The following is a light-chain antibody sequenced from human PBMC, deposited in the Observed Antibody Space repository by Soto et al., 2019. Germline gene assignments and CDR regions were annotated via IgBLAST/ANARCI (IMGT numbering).Light chain of an antibody. CDR2: NSY. V-gene: IGLV1-44*01. J-gene: IGLJ1*01. CDR3: AAWDASLNDYV. CDR1: SSNIGSKT. Sequence: QSVLTQPPSASGTPGQRVTISCSGSSSNIGSKTVNWYQQLPGTVPKLLIYNSYQRPSGVPDRFSGSKSGTSASLAISGLQSEDEADYYCAAWDASLNDYVFGTGTKVTVL.